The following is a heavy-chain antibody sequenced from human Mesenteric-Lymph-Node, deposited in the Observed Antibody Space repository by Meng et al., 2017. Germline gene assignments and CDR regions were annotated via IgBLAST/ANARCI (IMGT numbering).Heavy chain of an antibody. V-gene: IGHV3-7*01. CDR3: AGSSGWLLAS. Sequence: EVQLVESGGGLVQPGGSLRLSCAASGFTFSGYAMSWVRQAPGKGLEWVANIKQDGNEKLYVDSVKGRFTISRDNTKNSLYLQMDSLRAEDTGVYYCAGSSGWLLASWGQGTLVTVSS. CDR2: IKQDGNEK. CDR1: GFTFSGYA. D-gene: IGHD6-19*01. J-gene: IGHJ4*02.